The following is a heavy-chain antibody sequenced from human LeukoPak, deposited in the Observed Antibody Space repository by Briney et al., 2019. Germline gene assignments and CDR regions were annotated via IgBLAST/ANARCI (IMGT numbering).Heavy chain of an antibody. V-gene: IGHV3-21*01. CDR2: ISSSSSYI. Sequence: GGSLRLSCAASGFTFSIYSMNWVRQAPGKGLEWVSSISSSSSYIYYADSVKGRFTISRDNAKNSLYLQMNSLRAEDTAVYYCARLAVAEDDYWGQGTLVTVSS. J-gene: IGHJ4*02. CDR3: ARLAVAEDDY. D-gene: IGHD2-15*01. CDR1: GFTFSIYS.